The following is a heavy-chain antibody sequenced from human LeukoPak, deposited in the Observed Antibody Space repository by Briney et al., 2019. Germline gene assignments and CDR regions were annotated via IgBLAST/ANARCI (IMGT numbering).Heavy chain of an antibody. CDR1: GYTFTGYY. D-gene: IGHD5-18*01. Sequence: ASVKVSCKASGYTFTGYYMHWVRQAPGQGLEWMGWINPNSGGTNYAQKFRGRVTMTRDTSTSTVYMELSSLRSEDTAVYYCGRGGWIQLWPGDYWGQGTLVTVSS. CDR2: INPNSGGT. J-gene: IGHJ4*02. CDR3: GRGGWIQLWPGDY. V-gene: IGHV1-2*02.